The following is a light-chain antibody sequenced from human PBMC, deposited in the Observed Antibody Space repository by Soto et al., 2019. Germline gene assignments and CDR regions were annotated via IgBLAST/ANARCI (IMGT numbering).Light chain of an antibody. CDR3: YSYADISYV. V-gene: IGLV2-11*01. J-gene: IGLJ1*01. CDR1: SSDVGGYNY. CDR2: DVS. Sequence: QSVLTQPRSVSGSPGQSVTISCTGTSSDVGGYNYVPWYQQHPGKAPKLMIYDVSKRPSGVPDRFSGSKSGNTASLTISGLQAEDEADYYCYSYADISYVFGTGTKVTVL.